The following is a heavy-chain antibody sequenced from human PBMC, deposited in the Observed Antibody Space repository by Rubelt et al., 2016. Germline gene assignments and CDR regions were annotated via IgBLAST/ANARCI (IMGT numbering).Heavy chain of an antibody. CDR3: ARSSGRWLQSAFDY. D-gene: IGHD5-24*01. CDR2: IYYSGST. CDR1: GGSISSYY. Sequence: SGPGLVKPSETLSLTCTVSGGSISSYYWRWIRQPPGKGLEWIGYIYYSGSTNYNPSLKSRVTISVDTSKNQFSLKLSSATAADTAGYYCARSSGRWLQSAFDYWGQGTLVTVSS. V-gene: IGHV4-59*08. J-gene: IGHJ4*02.